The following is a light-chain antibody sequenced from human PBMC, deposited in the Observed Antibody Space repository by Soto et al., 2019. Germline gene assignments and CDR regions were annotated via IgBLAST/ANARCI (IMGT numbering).Light chain of an antibody. Sequence: EIVMTQSPATLSVSPGERATLSCRASQSVSSNLAWYQQKPGQAPRLLIYGAYTRATGIPARFSGSRSGTEFSLTISSLQSEDFAVYYCQQYNNWRGTFGQGTTVEIK. CDR2: GAY. CDR1: QSVSSN. J-gene: IGKJ1*01. V-gene: IGKV3-15*01. CDR3: QQYNNWRGT.